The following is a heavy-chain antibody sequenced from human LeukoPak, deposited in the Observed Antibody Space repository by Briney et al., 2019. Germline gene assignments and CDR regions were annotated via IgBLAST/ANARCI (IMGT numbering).Heavy chain of an antibody. CDR3: GRYGAHYYAMDV. CDR2: IYYSGST. D-gene: IGHD4-17*01. CDR1: GGSISSGDYY. J-gene: IGHJ6*02. Sequence: SETLSLTCTVSGGSISSGDYYWSWIRQPPGKGLAWIGYIYYSGSTYYNPSLKSRVTISVDTSKNQFSLKLTSVTAADTAVYYCGRYGAHYYAMDVWGQGTTVTVSS. V-gene: IGHV4-30-4*01.